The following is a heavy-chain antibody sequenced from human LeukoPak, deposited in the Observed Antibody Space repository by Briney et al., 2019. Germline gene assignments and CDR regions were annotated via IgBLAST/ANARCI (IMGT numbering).Heavy chain of an antibody. Sequence: GGSLRLSRAASGFTFSTFAMIWVRQPPGKGLEWVSSIFPSGGEIHYADSVRGRFTISRDSSKSTLSLQMNSLRAEDTAIYYCATYRQVLLPFESWGQGTLVTVSS. V-gene: IGHV3-23*01. CDR2: IFPSGGEI. D-gene: IGHD2-8*02. CDR1: GFTFSTFA. J-gene: IGHJ4*02. CDR3: ATYRQVLLPFES.